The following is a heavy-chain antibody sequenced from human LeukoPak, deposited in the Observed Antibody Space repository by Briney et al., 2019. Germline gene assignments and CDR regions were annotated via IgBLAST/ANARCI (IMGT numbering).Heavy chain of an antibody. J-gene: IGHJ1*01. CDR2: VSSSSSTI. Sequence: GGSLRLSCAASGFTFSSYSMTWVRQAPGKGLEWVSYVSSSSSTIYYADSVKGRFTISRDNAKNSLYLQMNSLRAEDTAVYYCARDILTGSQSRFQHWGQGTLVTVSS. CDR3: ARDILTGSQSRFQH. V-gene: IGHV3-48*04. CDR1: GFTFSSYS. D-gene: IGHD3-9*01.